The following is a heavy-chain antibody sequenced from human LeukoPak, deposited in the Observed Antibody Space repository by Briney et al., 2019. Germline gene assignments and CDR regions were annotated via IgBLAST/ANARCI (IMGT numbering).Heavy chain of an antibody. D-gene: IGHD6-19*01. CDR3: TGYSAGWSSGGGY. Sequence: SETLSLTCTVSGGSISSLTYYWGWIRQPPGKGLEWIASIYYRGTTYYSPSLKSRVAISVNRSNNQFSLRLSSVTAADTAVYFCTGYSAGWSSGGGYWGQGTVVTVSS. V-gene: IGHV4-39*01. CDR1: GGSISSLTYY. CDR2: IYYRGTT. J-gene: IGHJ4*02.